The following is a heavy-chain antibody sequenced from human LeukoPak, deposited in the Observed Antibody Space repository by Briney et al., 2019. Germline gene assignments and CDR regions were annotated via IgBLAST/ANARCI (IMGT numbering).Heavy chain of an antibody. CDR3: ARAATVTSKTFDY. V-gene: IGHV1-69*04. Sequence: SVKVSCKASGGTFSSYAISWVRQAPGQGLKWMGRIIPIFGIANYAQKFQGRVTITAGKSTSTAYMELSSLRSGDTAVYYCARAATVTSKTFDYWGQGTLVTVSS. D-gene: IGHD4-17*01. J-gene: IGHJ4*02. CDR2: IIPIFGIA. CDR1: GGTFSSYA.